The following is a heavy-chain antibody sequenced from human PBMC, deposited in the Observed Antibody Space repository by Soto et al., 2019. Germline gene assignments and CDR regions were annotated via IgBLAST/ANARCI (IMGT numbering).Heavy chain of an antibody. CDR1: GGTFSSYA. D-gene: IGHD6-6*01. J-gene: IGHJ5*02. V-gene: IGHV1-69*13. Sequence: SVKVPCKASGGTFSSYAISWVRQAPGQGLEWIGGIIPIFGTANYAQKFQGRVTITADESTSTAYMELRSLRSEDTAVYYCAREGIAARQGWLDPWGQGTLVTVSS. CDR3: AREGIAARQGWLDP. CDR2: IIPIFGTA.